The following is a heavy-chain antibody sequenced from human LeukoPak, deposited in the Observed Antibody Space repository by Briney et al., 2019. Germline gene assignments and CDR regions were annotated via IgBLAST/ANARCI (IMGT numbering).Heavy chain of an antibody. CDR3: VKGPGDTYGTNWFVY. D-gene: IGHD3-10*01. J-gene: IGHJ5*01. Sequence: AGGSLRLSCVGSAFRFGNYAMSWVRQAPGKGLQSVSQISGTGSATWYAVFAMDRFTISRDNSKKPLYLKMSGMRVEDTAMYYCVKGPGDTYGTNWFVYWGQGTLLIVSS. CDR1: AFRFGNYA. V-gene: IGHV3-23*01. CDR2: ISGTGSAT.